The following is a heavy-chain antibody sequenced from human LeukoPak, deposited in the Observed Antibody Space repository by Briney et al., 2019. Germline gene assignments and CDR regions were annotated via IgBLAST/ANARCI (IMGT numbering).Heavy chain of an antibody. J-gene: IGHJ4*02. CDR3: ARDFRPVVGAAGTFDY. CDR2: ISGSGGST. CDR1: GGSISSGSYY. Sequence: LSLTCTVSGGSISSGSYYWSWVRQAPGKGLEWVSAISGSGGSTYYADSVKGRFTISRDNSKNTLYLQMNSLRAEDTAVYYCARDFRPVVGAAGTFDYWGQGTLVTVSS. V-gene: IGHV3-23*01. D-gene: IGHD6-13*01.